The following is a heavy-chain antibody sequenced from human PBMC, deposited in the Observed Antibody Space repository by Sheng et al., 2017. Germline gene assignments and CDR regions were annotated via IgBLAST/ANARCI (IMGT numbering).Heavy chain of an antibody. D-gene: IGHD6-19*01. V-gene: IGHV4-4*07. CDR2: IYTSGST. CDR3: ARDGSSSGWDYYYYYGMDV. Sequence: QVQLQESGPGLVKPSETLSLTCTVSGGSISSYYWSWIRQPAGKGLEWIGRIYTSGSTNYNPSLKSRVTMSVDTSKNQFSLKLSSVTAADTAVYYCARDGSSSGWDYYYYYGMDVWGQGTTGHRLL. J-gene: IGHJ6*02. CDR1: GGSISSYY.